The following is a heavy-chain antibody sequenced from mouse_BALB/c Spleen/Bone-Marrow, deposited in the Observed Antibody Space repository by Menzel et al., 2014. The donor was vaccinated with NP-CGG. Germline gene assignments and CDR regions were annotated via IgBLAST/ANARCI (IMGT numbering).Heavy chain of an antibody. J-gene: IGHJ3*01. V-gene: IGHV1S127*01. CDR1: GYTFTSYW. Sequence: QVQLQQSGAELVKPGASVKMSCKASGYTFTSYWMHWVKQRPGQGLEWIGAIDPSDNYTHYNQEFKGKATLTVDTSSSTAYKQVSSLSSEDTAVYYCTNLGAYWGQGTLVTVSA. D-gene: IGHD2-10*02. CDR2: IDPSDNYT. CDR3: TNLGAY.